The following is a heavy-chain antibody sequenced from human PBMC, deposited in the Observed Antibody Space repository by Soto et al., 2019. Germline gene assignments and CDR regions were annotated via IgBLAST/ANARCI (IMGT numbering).Heavy chain of an antibody. V-gene: IGHV3-30*18. Sequence: QVQLVESGGGVVQPGRSLRLSCAASGFTFSSYGMHWVRQAPGKGLEWVAVISYDGSNKYYADSVKGRFTISRDNSKNTLYLQMNSLRAEDTAVYYCAKSTYNGYPFDCWGQGTLVTVSS. CDR2: ISYDGSNK. CDR3: AKSTYNGYPFDC. D-gene: IGHD5-12*01. CDR1: GFTFSSYG. J-gene: IGHJ4*02.